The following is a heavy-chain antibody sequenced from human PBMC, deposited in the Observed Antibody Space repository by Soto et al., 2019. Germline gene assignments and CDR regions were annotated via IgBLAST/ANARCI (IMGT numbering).Heavy chain of an antibody. V-gene: IGHV3-48*02. Sequence: GGSLRLSCAASGFTFSSYSMNWVRQAPGKGLEWVSYISSSSSTIYYADSVKGRFTISRDNAKNSLYLQMNSLRDEDTAVYYCARDLPYLDYDFWSGSKDYYYYYGMDVRGQGTTVTVSS. CDR3: ARDLPYLDYDFWSGSKDYYYYYGMDV. J-gene: IGHJ6*02. CDR2: ISSSSSTI. CDR1: GFTFSSYS. D-gene: IGHD3-3*01.